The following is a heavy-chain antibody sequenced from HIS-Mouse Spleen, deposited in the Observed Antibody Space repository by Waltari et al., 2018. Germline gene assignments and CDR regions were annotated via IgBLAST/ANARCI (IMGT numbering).Heavy chain of an antibody. CDR2: IYYSGST. CDR1: GGSIRSSSYY. Sequence: QLQLQESGPGLVTPSETLSLPCTVSGGSIRSSSYYWGWIRQPPGQGLEWIGSIYYSGSTYYNPSLKSRVTISVDTSKNQFSLKLSSVTAADTAVYYCAREIPYSSSWYDWYFDLWGRGTLVTVSS. V-gene: IGHV4-39*07. CDR3: AREIPYSSSWYDWYFDL. J-gene: IGHJ2*01. D-gene: IGHD6-13*01.